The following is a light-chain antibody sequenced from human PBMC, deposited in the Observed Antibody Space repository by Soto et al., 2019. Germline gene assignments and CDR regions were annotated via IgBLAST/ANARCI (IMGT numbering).Light chain of an antibody. CDR1: QSISSW. CDR2: KGS. J-gene: IGKJ4*01. Sequence: DTQMTQSPSTLSASVGDSVTITCRASQSISSWLAWYQQKPGKAPKLLIYKGSTLQSGVPSSFSGRGSGTELTLTISSLQPDDCATYYCQQYDSYPLTFGGGTKVEIK. CDR3: QQYDSYPLT. V-gene: IGKV1-5*03.